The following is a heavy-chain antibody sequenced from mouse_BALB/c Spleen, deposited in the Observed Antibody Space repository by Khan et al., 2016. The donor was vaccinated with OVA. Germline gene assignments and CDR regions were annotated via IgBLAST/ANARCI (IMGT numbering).Heavy chain of an antibody. V-gene: IGHV9-2-1*01. CDR2: INTETGEP. J-gene: IGHJ4*01. CDR1: GYTFTDYS. CDR3: TQNEYDRGGLYAMDY. D-gene: IGHD2-4*01. Sequence: QIQLVQSGPELKKPGETVKISCKASGYTFTDYSMQWVKQAPGKGLKWVGWINTETGEPTYADDFKGRFAFSLETSASTADLQINNLNTEDTATXCCTQNEYDRGGLYAMDYWGQGTAVTVSS.